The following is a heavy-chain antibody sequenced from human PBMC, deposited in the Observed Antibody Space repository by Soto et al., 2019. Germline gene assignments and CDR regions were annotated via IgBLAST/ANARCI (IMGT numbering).Heavy chain of an antibody. Sequence: EVQLVESGGGLVQPGRSLRFSCAASGFTFNNYAMHWVRQAPGKGLEWGSGIICNGGSVGYADSVKGRFTISRDNAKTSLYLQMISLRAEDTASYYCTKAYYLDSNWKSVGVLHYMASWGQGTLVTVSS. D-gene: IGHD1-20*01. CDR1: GFTFNNYA. V-gene: IGHV3-9*01. J-gene: IGHJ4*02. CDR3: TKAYYLDSNWKSVGVLHYMAS. CDR2: IICNGGSV.